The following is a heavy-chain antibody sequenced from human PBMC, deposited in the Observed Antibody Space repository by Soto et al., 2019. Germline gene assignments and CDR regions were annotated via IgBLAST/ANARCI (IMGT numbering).Heavy chain of an antibody. CDR1: GASIRSGDFY. V-gene: IGHV4-30-4*01. Sequence: QVQLQESGPGLVKPSQTLSLPCLVSGASIRSGDFYWTWIRQSPGKGLEWIGYIYYTGTTYYIPSLRSRASMSVDTSKNQFSLNLTSVTAADTAVYYCARVGVYQGGFDPWSPGTLVTVSS. D-gene: IGHD3-16*01. CDR2: IYYTGTT. CDR3: ARVGVYQGGFDP. J-gene: IGHJ5*02.